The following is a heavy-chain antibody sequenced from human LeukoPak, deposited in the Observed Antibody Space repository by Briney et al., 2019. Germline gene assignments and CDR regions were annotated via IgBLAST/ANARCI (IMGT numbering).Heavy chain of an antibody. V-gene: IGHV3-53*01. J-gene: IGHJ4*02. CDR2: IYSGGST. Sequence: PGGSLRLSCAASGFTVSSNYMSWVRQAPGKGLEWVSVIYSGGSTYYTDSVKGRFTISRDKSKNTLYLQMNSLRVEDTAVYYCGGGWQSRGPIEYWGQGTLVTVSS. CDR1: GFTVSSNY. CDR3: GGGWQSRGPIEY. D-gene: IGHD6-19*01.